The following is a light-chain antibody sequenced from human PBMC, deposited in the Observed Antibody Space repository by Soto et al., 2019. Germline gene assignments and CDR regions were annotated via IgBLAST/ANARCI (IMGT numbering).Light chain of an antibody. CDR3: KQYGSSPT. V-gene: IGKV3-20*01. Sequence: VLQQSHGTLSLSPGARDPLSCRASQSVSSSYLAWYQQKPGQDPRLLIYGASSRATGIPDRFSGSGSGTDFTLTISRLEPEDFAVYYCKQYGSSPTVGNGTRLEIK. CDR2: GAS. CDR1: QSVSSSY. J-gene: IGKJ5*01.